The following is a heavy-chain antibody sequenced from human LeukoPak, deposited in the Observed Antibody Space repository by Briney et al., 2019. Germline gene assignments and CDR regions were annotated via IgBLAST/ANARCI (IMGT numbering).Heavy chain of an antibody. CDR1: GGSISSSSYY. CDR3: ARDAVATSKLIDY. J-gene: IGHJ4*02. Sequence: PSETLSLTCTVSGGSISSSSYYWGWIRQPPGKGLEWIGSIYYSGSTYYNPSLKSRVTISVDTSKNQFSLKLSSVTAADTAVYYCARDAVATSKLIDYWGQGTLVTVSS. CDR2: IYYSGST. D-gene: IGHD5-12*01. V-gene: IGHV4-39*07.